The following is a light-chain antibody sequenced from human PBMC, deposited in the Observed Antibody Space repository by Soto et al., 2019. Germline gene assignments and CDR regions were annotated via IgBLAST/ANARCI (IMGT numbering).Light chain of an antibody. J-gene: IGLJ3*02. CDR2: EVN. Sequence: QSALTQPDSVSGSPGQSITISCTGTSSDVGSCNCVSWYQQHPGKAPTLMIYEVNKRPSGVSNRFSGSKSGNTASLTISGLQAEDEADYYCCSSVGSPNWVFGGGTKLTVL. CDR1: SSDVGSCNC. V-gene: IGLV2-23*02. CDR3: CSSVGSPNWV.